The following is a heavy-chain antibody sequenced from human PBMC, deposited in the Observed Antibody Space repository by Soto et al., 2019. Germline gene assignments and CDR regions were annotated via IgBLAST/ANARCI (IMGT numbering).Heavy chain of an antibody. CDR2: IYHSGST. J-gene: IGHJ6*02. CDR1: GSPINTDY. V-gene: IGHV4-38-2*01. Sequence: PSETLSLTCAVSGSPINTDYWAWIRQPPGEGLEWIGSIYHSGSTDSNPSLESRVSISIDNSKNQFSLNLSSVTAADTAVYYCARAMRDAYNFYFRGMDVWGQGTTVTVSS. CDR3: ARAMRDAYNFYFRGMDV. D-gene: IGHD1-1*01.